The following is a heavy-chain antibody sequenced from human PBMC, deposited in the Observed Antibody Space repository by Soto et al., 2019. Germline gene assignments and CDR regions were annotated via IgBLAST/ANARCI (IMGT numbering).Heavy chain of an antibody. V-gene: IGHV3-30-3*01. J-gene: IGHJ4*02. CDR3: ARGLYSSCWLDHTNLDY. D-gene: IGHD6-13*01. Sequence: WGSLRLSCAASGFTFSSYAMHWVRQAPGKGLEWVAVISYDGSNKYYADSVKGRFTISRDNSKNTLYLQMNSLRAEDTAVYYCARGLYSSCWLDHTNLDYSGKGPSVIVSS. CDR2: ISYDGSNK. CDR1: GFTFSSYA.